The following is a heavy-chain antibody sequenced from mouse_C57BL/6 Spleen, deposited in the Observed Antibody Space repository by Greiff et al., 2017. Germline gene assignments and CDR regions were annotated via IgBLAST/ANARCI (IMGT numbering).Heavy chain of an antibody. J-gene: IGHJ3*01. CDR1: GYTFTSYW. V-gene: IGHV1-69*01. Sequence: QVQLQQPGAELVMPGASVKLSCKASGYTFTSYWMHWVKQRPGQGLEWIGEIDPSDSYTNYNQKFKGKSTLTVDKSSSTAYMQLSSLTSEDSAVYYCAKGDYDKFADWGQGTLVTVSA. CDR3: AKGDYDKFAD. D-gene: IGHD2-4*01. CDR2: IDPSDSYT.